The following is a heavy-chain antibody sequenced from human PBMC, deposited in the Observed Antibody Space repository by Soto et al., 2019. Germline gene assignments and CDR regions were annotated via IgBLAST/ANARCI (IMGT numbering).Heavy chain of an antibody. V-gene: IGHV3-30-3*01. D-gene: IGHD6-6*01. CDR3: ARDGPEYSSSSVDY. CDR1: GFTFSSYA. CDR2: ISYDGSNK. Sequence: PGGSLRLSCAASGFTFSSYAMHWVRQAPGKGLEWVAVISYDGSNKYYADSVKGRFTISRDNSKNTLYLQMNSLRAEDTAVYYCARDGPEYSSSSVDYWGQGTLVTVSS. J-gene: IGHJ4*02.